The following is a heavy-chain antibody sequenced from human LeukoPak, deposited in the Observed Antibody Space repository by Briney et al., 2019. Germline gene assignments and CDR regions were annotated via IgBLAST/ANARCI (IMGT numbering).Heavy chain of an antibody. D-gene: IGHD1-14*01. V-gene: IGHV3-21*01. J-gene: IGHJ4*02. CDR1: GFTFSSYS. CDR2: ISSSSNHI. CDR3: ARVPGDY. Sequence: GGSLRLSCAASGFTFSSYSMNWVRQAPGKGLEWVSSISSSSNHIYYADSVKGRFTISRDNAKNSLYLQMNSLRAEDTAVYYCARVPGDYWGQGTLVTVSS.